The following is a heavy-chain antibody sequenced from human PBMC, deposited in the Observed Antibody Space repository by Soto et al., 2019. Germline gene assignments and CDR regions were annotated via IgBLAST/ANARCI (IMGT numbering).Heavy chain of an antibody. D-gene: IGHD6-19*01. J-gene: IGHJ5*02. CDR3: ARDSVGSSGWYYWFDP. CDR1: GGSISSYY. CDR2: IYYSGST. Sequence: QVQLQESGPGLVKPSETLSLTCTVSGGSISSYYWSWIRQPPGKGLEWIGYIYYSGSTNYNPSLKSRVTISVDTSKNQFSLKLSSVTAADTAVYYCARDSVGSSGWYYWFDPWGQGTLVTVSS. V-gene: IGHV4-59*01.